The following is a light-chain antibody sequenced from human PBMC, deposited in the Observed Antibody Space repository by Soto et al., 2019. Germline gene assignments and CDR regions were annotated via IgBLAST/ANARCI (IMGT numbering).Light chain of an antibody. CDR2: GNS. J-gene: IGLJ1*01. Sequence: QSVLTQPPSVSGAPGQRVTISCTGSSSNIGAGYDVHWYQQLPGTAPKLLIYGNSNRPSGVPDRCSGSKSGTSASLAITGLQAEEEADYYCQSYDSSLSGYVFGPGTKLTVL. V-gene: IGLV1-40*01. CDR3: QSYDSSLSGYV. CDR1: SSNIGAGYD.